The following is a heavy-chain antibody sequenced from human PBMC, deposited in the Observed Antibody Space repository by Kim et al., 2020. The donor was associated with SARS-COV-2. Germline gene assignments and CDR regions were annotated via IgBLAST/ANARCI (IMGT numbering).Heavy chain of an antibody. J-gene: IGHJ6*02. CDR1: GFTFSSYS. CDR3: ARPPGQWLAYYYGMDV. V-gene: IGHV3-48*04. Sequence: GGSLRLSCAASGFTFSSYSMNWVRQAPGKGLEWVSYISSSSSTIYYADSVKGRFTISRDNAKNSLYLQMNSLRAEDTAVYYCARPPGQWLAYYYGMDVWGQGTTVTVSS. D-gene: IGHD6-19*01. CDR2: ISSSSSTI.